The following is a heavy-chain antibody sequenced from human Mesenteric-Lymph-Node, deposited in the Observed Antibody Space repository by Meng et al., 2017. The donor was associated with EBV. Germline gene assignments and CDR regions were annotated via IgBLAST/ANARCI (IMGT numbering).Heavy chain of an antibody. D-gene: IGHD3-3*01. CDR1: GGLISSHS. Sequence: VPLQEWGPGLAKSSETLSPLGTVSGGLISSHSCCWIPQSERKGLEWIGQLDYRGTTKYNPSLKSRVTLSVDTSKNQLCMRLTYVNAADTAIYYCARDHSSGYGFWRTYSVFDPWGQGTLVTVSS. V-gene: IGHV4-59*11. CDR2: LDYRGTT. J-gene: IGHJ5*02. CDR3: ARDHSSGYGFWRTYSVFDP.